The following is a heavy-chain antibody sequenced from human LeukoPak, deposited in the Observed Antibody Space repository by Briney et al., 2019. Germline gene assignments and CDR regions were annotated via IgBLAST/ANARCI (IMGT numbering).Heavy chain of an antibody. D-gene: IGHD6-19*01. J-gene: IGHJ4*02. CDR2: INPNSGGT. V-gene: IGHV1-2*02. CDR3: ARVGYSSGWYTLGNDY. Sequence: ASVKVSGKASGYTFTGYYMHWVRQAPGQGLEWMGWINPNSGGTNYAQKFQGRVTMTRDTSISTAYMELSRLRSDDTAVYYCARVGYSSGWYTLGNDYWGQGTLVTVSS. CDR1: GYTFTGYY.